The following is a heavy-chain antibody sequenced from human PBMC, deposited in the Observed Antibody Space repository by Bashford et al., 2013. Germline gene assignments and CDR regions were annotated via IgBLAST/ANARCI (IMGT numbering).Heavy chain of an antibody. V-gene: IGHV3-23*01. CDR3: AKWGSSSPNGKLIYYFDY. Sequence: VRQAPGKGLEWVSAISGSGGSTYYADSVKGRFTISRDNSKNTLYLQMNSLRAEDTAVYYCAKWGSSSPNGKLIYYFDYWGQGTLVTVSS. D-gene: IGHD6-6*01. CDR2: ISGSGGST. J-gene: IGHJ4*02.